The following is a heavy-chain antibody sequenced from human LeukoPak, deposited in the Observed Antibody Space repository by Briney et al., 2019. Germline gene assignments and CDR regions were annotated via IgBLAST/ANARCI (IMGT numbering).Heavy chain of an antibody. CDR3: AREGGYNFGLDY. CDR1: GYSFTSYW. Sequence: GEPLNFSGQGSGYSFTSYWIGWVRQMPGKGLEWMGIIYPGDSDTRYSPSFQGQVTISADKSISTAYLQWSCLTASHTAMYYCAREGGYNFGLDYWGQGTLVTVSS. CDR2: IYPGDSDT. V-gene: IGHV5-51*01. J-gene: IGHJ4*02. D-gene: IGHD5-24*01.